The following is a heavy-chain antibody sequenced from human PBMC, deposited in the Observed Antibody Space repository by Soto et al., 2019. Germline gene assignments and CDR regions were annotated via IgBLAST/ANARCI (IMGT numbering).Heavy chain of an antibody. D-gene: IGHD5-12*01. CDR2: IYHSGST. Sequence: PSETLSLTCTVAGASISNYYWSWIRQPPGKGLEWIGYIYHSGSTNYNPSLKSRVTISLDTSKNQFSLKLTSVTAADTAVYFCARSGDGYNYPNYWGQGTLVTVSS. CDR3: ARSGDGYNYPNY. J-gene: IGHJ4*02. V-gene: IGHV4-59*01. CDR1: GASISNYY.